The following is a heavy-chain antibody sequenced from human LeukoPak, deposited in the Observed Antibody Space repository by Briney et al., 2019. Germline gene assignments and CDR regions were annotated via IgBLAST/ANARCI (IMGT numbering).Heavy chain of an antibody. CDR1: GFTFSSYS. Sequence: GVSLRLSCAATGFTFSSYSMNWVRQAPGKGLEWVSSISSSSSYIFYANSVKGRFTISRDNSKNTLYLQMNSLRAEDTAVFYCGKLLYSSGMYHFDYWGQGTLVTVSS. V-gene: IGHV3-21*04. D-gene: IGHD3-10*01. CDR3: GKLLYSSGMYHFDY. CDR2: ISSSSSYI. J-gene: IGHJ4*02.